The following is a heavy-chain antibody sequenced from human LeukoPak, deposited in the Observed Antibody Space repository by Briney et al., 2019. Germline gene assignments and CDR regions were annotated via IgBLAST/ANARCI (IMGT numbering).Heavy chain of an antibody. D-gene: IGHD3-10*01. CDR2: ISGGGDST. J-gene: IGHJ4*02. CDR1: GFTFSSYA. Sequence: GGSLRLSCAASGFTFSSYAMSWVRQAPGKGLEWVSVISGGGDSTYYADSVKGRFTISRDNSKNTLYLQMNSRRAEDTAVYYCAKVRYYGSGSYYPPFDYWGQGTLVTVSS. V-gene: IGHV3-23*01. CDR3: AKVRYYGSGSYYPPFDY.